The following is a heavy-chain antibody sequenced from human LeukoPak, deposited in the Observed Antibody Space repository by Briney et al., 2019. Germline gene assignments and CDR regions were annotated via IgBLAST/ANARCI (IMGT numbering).Heavy chain of an antibody. CDR2: ISSSGSTK. D-gene: IGHD3-9*01. CDR1: GFTFSSFE. J-gene: IGHJ4*02. Sequence: GRSLRLSCAASGFTFSSFEMNWVRQAPGKGLEWVSHISSSGSTKYFADSVRGRFTISRDNAKNSLYLQMNSLRAEDTAVYYCARDIVTGPFVISLDSWGQGTLVTVSS. V-gene: IGHV3-48*03. CDR3: ARDIVTGPFVISLDS.